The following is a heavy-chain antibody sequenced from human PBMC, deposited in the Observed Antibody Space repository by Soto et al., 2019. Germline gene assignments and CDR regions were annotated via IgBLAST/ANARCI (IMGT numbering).Heavy chain of an antibody. Sequence: SLKISCKGSGYSFTSYWISWVRQMPGKGLEWMGRIDPSDSYTNYSPSFQGHVTISADKSISTAYLQWSSLKASDTAMYYCAGPTPYCSGGSCYYYYGMDVWGQGTTVTVSS. CDR2: IDPSDSYT. CDR3: AGPTPYCSGGSCYYYYGMDV. D-gene: IGHD2-15*01. V-gene: IGHV5-10-1*01. CDR1: GYSFTSYW. J-gene: IGHJ6*02.